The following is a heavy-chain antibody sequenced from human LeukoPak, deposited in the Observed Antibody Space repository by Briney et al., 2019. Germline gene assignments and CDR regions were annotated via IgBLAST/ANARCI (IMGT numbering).Heavy chain of an antibody. CDR1: GGTFSSYA. CDR2: INPSGGST. CDR3: ARDNVYAFDI. J-gene: IGHJ3*02. Sequence: ASVKVSCKASGGTFSSYAISWVRQAPGQGLEWMGIINPSGGSTSYAQKFQGRVTMTRDMSTSTVYMELSSLRSEDTAVYYCARDNVYAFDIWGQGTMVTVSS. V-gene: IGHV1-46*01.